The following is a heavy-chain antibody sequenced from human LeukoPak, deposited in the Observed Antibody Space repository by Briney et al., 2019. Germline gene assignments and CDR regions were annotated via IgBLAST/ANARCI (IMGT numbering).Heavy chain of an antibody. D-gene: IGHD2-8*01. CDR3: ARDVWDYCTDGVCYPTYYYYGMDV. CDR1: GFTFRSYA. CDR2: ISFNGNNK. V-gene: IGHV3-30-3*01. J-gene: IGHJ6*02. Sequence: GGSLRLSCAASGFTFRSYAMHWVRQAPGMGLEWVSVISFNGNNKYYADSVKGRFTISRDNSKNTLFLQMNSLRAEDTAVYYCARDVWDYCTDGVCYPTYYYYGMDVWGQGTTVTVSS.